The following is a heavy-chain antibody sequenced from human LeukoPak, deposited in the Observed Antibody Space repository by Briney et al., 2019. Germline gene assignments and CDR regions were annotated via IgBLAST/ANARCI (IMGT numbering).Heavy chain of an antibody. Sequence: GGSLRLSCAASGFTFGSYSMNWVRQAPGKGLEWVSSISSSSSYIYYADSVKGRFTISRDNARNSLYLQMNSLRAEDTAVYYCARDEASGSYWADYWGQGTLVTVSS. V-gene: IGHV3-21*01. CDR3: ARDEASGSYWADY. CDR2: ISSSSSYI. D-gene: IGHD1-26*01. CDR1: GFTFGSYS. J-gene: IGHJ4*02.